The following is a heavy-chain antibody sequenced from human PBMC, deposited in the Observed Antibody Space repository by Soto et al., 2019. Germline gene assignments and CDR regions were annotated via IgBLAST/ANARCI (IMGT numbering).Heavy chain of an antibody. Sequence: PSETLSLTCAVYGGSFSGYYWSWIRQPPGKGLEWIGEINHSGSTNYNPSLKSRVTISVDTSKNQFSLKLSSVTAADTAVYYCARVRGQRYGDYPFVRNYGMDVWGQGTTVTVSS. CDR3: ARVRGQRYGDYPFVRNYGMDV. CDR1: GGSFSGYY. V-gene: IGHV4-34*01. J-gene: IGHJ6*02. CDR2: INHSGST. D-gene: IGHD4-17*01.